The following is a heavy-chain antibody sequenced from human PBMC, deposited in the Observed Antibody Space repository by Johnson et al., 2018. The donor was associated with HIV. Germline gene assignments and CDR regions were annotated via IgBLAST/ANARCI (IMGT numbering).Heavy chain of an antibody. D-gene: IGHD3-22*01. V-gene: IGHV3-23*04. CDR1: TFTFSDYY. CDR2: ISGSGGST. CDR3: AKDKYYDSNGYYNAFDI. Sequence: VQLVESGGGLVKPGGSLRLSCAVSTFTFSDYYMRWIRQAPGKGLEWVSAISGSGGSTYYADSVKGRFTISRDNSKNTLYLQMNSLRAEDKAVYYCAKDKYYDSNGYYNAFDIWGQGTMVTVSS. J-gene: IGHJ3*02.